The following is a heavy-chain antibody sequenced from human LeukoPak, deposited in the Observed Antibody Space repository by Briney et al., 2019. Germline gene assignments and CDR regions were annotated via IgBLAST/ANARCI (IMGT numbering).Heavy chain of an antibody. J-gene: IGHJ4*02. CDR2: IYTSGST. CDR1: GGSISSDSCY. CDR3: ARTSGYETVHGDYDRRFDY. D-gene: IGHD4-17*01. Sequence: SQTLSLTCTVSGGSISSDSCYWTWVRQPAGKGLEWIGRIYTSGSTDYNPSLRSRVTISLDTSKNQFSLNLNSVTAADTAVYYCARTSGYETVHGDYDRRFDYWGQGTLVTVSS. V-gene: IGHV4-61*02.